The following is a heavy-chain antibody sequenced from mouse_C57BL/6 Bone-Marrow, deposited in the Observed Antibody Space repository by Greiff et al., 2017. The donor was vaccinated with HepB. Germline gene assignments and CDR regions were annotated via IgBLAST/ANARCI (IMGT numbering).Heavy chain of an antibody. V-gene: IGHV1-26*01. J-gene: IGHJ3*01. D-gene: IGHD2-4*01. Sequence: EVKLQQSGPELVKPGASVKISCKASGYTFTDYYMNWVKQSHGKSLEWIGDINPNNGGTSYNQKFKGKATLTVDKSSSTAYMELRSLTSEDSAVYYCARVYYDYGAYWGQGTLVTVSA. CDR2: INPNNGGT. CDR1: GYTFTDYY. CDR3: ARVYYDYGAY.